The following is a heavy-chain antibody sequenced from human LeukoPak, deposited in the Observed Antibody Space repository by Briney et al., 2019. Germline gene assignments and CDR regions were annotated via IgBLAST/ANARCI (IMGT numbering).Heavy chain of an antibody. CDR1: GDSISTYY. Sequence: SETLSLTCTVSGDSISTYYGSWIRQPPGKGLEWIGYIYYSGSTNYNPSLKSRVTISVDTSKNQFSLKLRSVTAADTAVYYCARQADSSGYYGSFDYWGQGTLVTVSS. CDR3: ARQADSSGYYGSFDY. CDR2: IYYSGST. J-gene: IGHJ4*02. V-gene: IGHV4-59*08. D-gene: IGHD3-22*01.